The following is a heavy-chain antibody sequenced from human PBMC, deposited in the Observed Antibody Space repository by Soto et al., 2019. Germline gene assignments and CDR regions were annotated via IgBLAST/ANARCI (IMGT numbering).Heavy chain of an antibody. CDR2: IYCSGST. CDR1: GGSISSGDSY. D-gene: IGHD3-22*01. Sequence: QVQLQESGPGLVKPSQTLSLTCTVSGGSISSGDSYWSWLRQPPGRGLEWVGYIYCSGSTYYTPSLNSRVTISVDTSKNQFSLKLSSVTAADTAVYYCARAAKTYYYDSSGYYYTFEIWGQGTMVTVSS. J-gene: IGHJ3*02. CDR3: ARAAKTYYYDSSGYYYTFEI. V-gene: IGHV4-30-4*01.